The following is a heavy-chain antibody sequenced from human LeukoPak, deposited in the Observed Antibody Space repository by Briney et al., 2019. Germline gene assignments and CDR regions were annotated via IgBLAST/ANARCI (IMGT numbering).Heavy chain of an antibody. D-gene: IGHD2-15*01. J-gene: IGHJ4*02. CDR1: GGSISSGGYS. CDR2: IYHSGST. Sequence: PSQTLSLTCAVSGGSISSGGYSWSWIRQPPGKGLEWIGYIYHSGSTYYNPSLKSRVTISVDTSKNQFSLKLSSVTAADTAVYYCARVAYCSGGSCYSDYFDYWGQGTLVTVSS. CDR3: ARVAYCSGGSCYSDYFDY. V-gene: IGHV4-30-2*01.